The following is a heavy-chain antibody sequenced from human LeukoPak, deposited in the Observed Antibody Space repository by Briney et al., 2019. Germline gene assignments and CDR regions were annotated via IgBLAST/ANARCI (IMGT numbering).Heavy chain of an antibody. CDR3: ARGLWSAHRREYYFDS. CDR2: INAGNGDT. V-gene: IGHV1-3*01. D-gene: IGHD3-3*01. Sequence: ASVKVSCRASGYTFTNYAVNWLRQAPGQRLEWMGWINAGNGDTKFSQNYQARVTITRDASASTAYMELSSLTSEDTAVYFCARGLWSAHRREYYFDSWGQGTLVTVSS. CDR1: GYTFTNYA. J-gene: IGHJ4*02.